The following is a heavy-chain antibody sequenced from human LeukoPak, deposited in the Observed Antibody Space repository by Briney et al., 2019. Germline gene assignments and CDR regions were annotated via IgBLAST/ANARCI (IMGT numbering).Heavy chain of an antibody. CDR3: AWYGVTHGLDV. CDR1: GFTLSNYW. V-gene: IGHV3-7*01. J-gene: IGHJ6*02. Sequence: SGRSLRLSCAASGFTLSNYWMSWVRQAPGKGLEWVANINQDGSDKYYVDSVMGRFTISKDNAKNSVYLQMNSLRPEDTAIYYCAWYGVTHGLDVWGQGTTVTVSS. D-gene: IGHD3-10*01. CDR2: INQDGSDK.